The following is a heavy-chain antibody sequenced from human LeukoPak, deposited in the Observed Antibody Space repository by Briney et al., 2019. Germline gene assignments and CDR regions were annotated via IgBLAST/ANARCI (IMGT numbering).Heavy chain of an antibody. J-gene: IGHJ4*02. CDR1: GFTFSDYY. CDR2: LNGDGTEK. Sequence: PAGSLRLSCAASGFTFSDYYMSWVRQAPGKGLEWVANLNGDGTEKYYADSVKGRFTVSRDNTKNTFFLQMNSLRVDDTALYYCARDNGRFCDDFWGQGTLVTVSP. CDR3: ARDNGRFCDDF. D-gene: IGHD2-8*01. V-gene: IGHV3-7*01.